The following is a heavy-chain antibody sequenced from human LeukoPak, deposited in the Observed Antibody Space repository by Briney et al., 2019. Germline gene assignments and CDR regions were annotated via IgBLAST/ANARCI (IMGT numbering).Heavy chain of an antibody. D-gene: IGHD6-19*01. J-gene: IGHJ4*02. V-gene: IGHV1-2*02. CDR3: ARESGTAVAGTPTHFDY. CDR2: INPNNGGT. Sequence: ASVKVSCEASGYTFTGYYMHWVRQAPGQGFEWLGWINPNNGGTNYAQKFQGRVTMTRDTSISTAYMELSRLRSDDTAVYYCARESGTAVAGTPTHFDYWGQGTLVTVSS. CDR1: GYTFTGYY.